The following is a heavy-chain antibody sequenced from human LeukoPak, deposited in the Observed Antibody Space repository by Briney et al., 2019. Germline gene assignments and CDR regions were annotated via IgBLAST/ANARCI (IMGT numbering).Heavy chain of an antibody. J-gene: IGHJ4*02. CDR3: ARAFYDSSGYYGFDY. CDR1: GYTFTSYG. CDR2: ISAYNGNT. D-gene: IGHD3-22*01. Sequence: ASVKVSCKASGYTFTSYGISWVRQAPGQGLEWMGWISAYNGNTNYAQKLQGRVTMTTDTSTSTAYMELRSLRSDDTAVYYCARAFYDSSGYYGFDYWGQGTLVTVSS. V-gene: IGHV1-18*01.